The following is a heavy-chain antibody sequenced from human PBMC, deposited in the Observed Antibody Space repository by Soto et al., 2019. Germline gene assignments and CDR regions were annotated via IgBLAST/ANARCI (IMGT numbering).Heavy chain of an antibody. J-gene: IGHJ6*02. Sequence: GGSLRLSCAASGFTFSSYAMHWVRQAPGKGLEWVAVISYDGSNKYYADSVKGRFTISRDNSKNTLYLQMNSLRAEDTAVYYCARDQTSSGYDPYYYYYGMDVWGQGTTVTVSS. V-gene: IGHV3-30-3*01. CDR2: ISYDGSNK. D-gene: IGHD5-12*01. CDR1: GFTFSSYA. CDR3: ARDQTSSGYDPYYYYYGMDV.